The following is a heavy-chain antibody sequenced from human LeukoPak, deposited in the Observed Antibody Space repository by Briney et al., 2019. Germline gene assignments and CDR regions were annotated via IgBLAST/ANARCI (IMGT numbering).Heavy chain of an antibody. CDR3: ARDRELRYFDWLPFDY. Sequence: ASVKVSCKASGYTLTGYYMHWVRQAPGQGLEWMGWINPNSGGTNYAQKFQGRVTMTRDTSISTAYMELSRLRSDDTAVYYCARDRELRYFDWLPFDYWGQGTLVTVSS. CDR1: GYTLTGYY. J-gene: IGHJ4*02. D-gene: IGHD3-9*01. CDR2: INPNSGGT. V-gene: IGHV1-2*02.